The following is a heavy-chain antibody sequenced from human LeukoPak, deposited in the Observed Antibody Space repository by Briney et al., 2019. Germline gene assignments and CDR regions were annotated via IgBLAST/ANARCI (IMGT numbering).Heavy chain of an antibody. CDR2: LSSSSDYI. CDR1: GFTFSSYT. V-gene: IGHV3-21*01. J-gene: IGHJ4*02. Sequence: GGSLRLSCAASGFTFSSYTMNWVRQAPGKGLEWVSSLSSSSDYIFHADSVKGRFTISRDNAKNSLYLQMNSLRVEDTAVYYCTKLRGGYFDYRGQGTLVTVSS. CDR3: TKLRGGYFDY. D-gene: IGHD3-16*01.